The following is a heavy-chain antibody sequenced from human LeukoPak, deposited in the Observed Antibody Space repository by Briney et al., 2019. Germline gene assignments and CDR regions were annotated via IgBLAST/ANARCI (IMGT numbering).Heavy chain of an antibody. J-gene: IGHJ6*02. CDR3: ARAPYYDILTGYSPNYYYGMDV. CDR1: GGSFSGYY. D-gene: IGHD3-9*01. CDR2: INHSGST. V-gene: IGHV4-34*01. Sequence: SETLSLTCAVYGGSFSGYYWSWIRQPPGKGLEWIGEINHSGSTNYNPSLKSRVTISVDTSKNQFSLKLSSVTAADTAVYYCARAPYYDILTGYSPNYYYGMDVWGQGTTVTVSS.